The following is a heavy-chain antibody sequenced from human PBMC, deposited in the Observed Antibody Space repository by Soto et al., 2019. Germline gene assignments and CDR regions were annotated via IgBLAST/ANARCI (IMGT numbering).Heavy chain of an antibody. Sequence: QVQLVQSGAEVKKPGASVKVSCKASGYTFTSYGISWVRQAPGQGLEWMGWISAYNGNTNYAQKLKGRVTMTKDTSTSTAYMELRSLRSDDTAVYYCARDLGAIYDILTGYGMDVWGQGTTVTVSS. V-gene: IGHV1-18*01. CDR3: ARDLGAIYDILTGYGMDV. J-gene: IGHJ6*02. CDR1: GYTFTSYG. CDR2: ISAYNGNT. D-gene: IGHD3-9*01.